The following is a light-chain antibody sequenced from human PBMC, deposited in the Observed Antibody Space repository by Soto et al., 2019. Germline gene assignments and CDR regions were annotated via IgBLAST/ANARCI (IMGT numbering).Light chain of an antibody. J-gene: IGKJ1*01. CDR3: QQYSRSLWT. CDR1: QSVSSNY. CDR2: DAA. Sequence: ELVLTQSPGTLSLSPGERATLSCRASQSVSSNYLAWFQQKPGQAPRLRIYDAATRATGIPDRFSGGGSGTDFTLTSSRLEPEDFAVYYCQQYSRSLWTFGQGTKVEIK. V-gene: IGKV3-20*01.